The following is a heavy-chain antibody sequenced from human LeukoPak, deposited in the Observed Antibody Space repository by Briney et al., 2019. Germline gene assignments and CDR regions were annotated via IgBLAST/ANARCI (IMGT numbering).Heavy chain of an antibody. Sequence: PGGSLTLSCAASGFTFSSYGMHWVRQAPGKGLEWVAFIRYDGSNKYYADSVKGRFTISRDNSKNTLYLQMNSLRAEDTAVYYCAKEGIGYYSSTSCHRGGYYYYYYMDVWGKGTTVTVSS. CDR3: AKEGIGYYSSTSCHRGGYYYYYYMDV. CDR2: IRYDGSNK. CDR1: GFTFSSYG. J-gene: IGHJ6*03. D-gene: IGHD2-2*03. V-gene: IGHV3-30*02.